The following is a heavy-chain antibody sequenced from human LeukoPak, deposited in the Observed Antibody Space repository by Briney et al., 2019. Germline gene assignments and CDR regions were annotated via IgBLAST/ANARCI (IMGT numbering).Heavy chain of an antibody. Sequence: GASVKVSCKASGYRFTGYYMHWVRQAPGQGLEWVGWINANTGGTNYAQKFQGRVTMTRDTSISTAYMELSRLRSDDTAMYYCARGGYSGYESTDYWCQGTLVTVSS. D-gene: IGHD5-12*01. CDR2: INANTGGT. V-gene: IGHV1-2*02. J-gene: IGHJ4*02. CDR3: ARGGYSGYESTDY. CDR1: GYRFTGYY.